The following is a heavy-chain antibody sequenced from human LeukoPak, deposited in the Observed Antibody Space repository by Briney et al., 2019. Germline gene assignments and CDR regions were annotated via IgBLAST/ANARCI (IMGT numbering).Heavy chain of an antibody. CDR3: ARVRYCSGGSCYYFDY. D-gene: IGHD2-15*01. CDR2: MYTSGST. V-gene: IGHV4-4*07. CDR1: GGSISSYY. Sequence: PSETLSLTCTVSGGSISSYYWTWIRQSAGKGLEWIGRMYTSGSTKYSPSFESRVTMSGDASKNQFSLRLNSVTAADTAVYYCARVRYCSGGSCYYFDYWGQGTLVTVSS. J-gene: IGHJ4*02.